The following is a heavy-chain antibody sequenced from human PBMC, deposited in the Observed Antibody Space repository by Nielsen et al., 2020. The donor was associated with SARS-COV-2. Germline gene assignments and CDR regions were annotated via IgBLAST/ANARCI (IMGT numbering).Heavy chain of an antibody. CDR2: GSGYSDNT. Sequence: ASVKVSCKASGYTFTSFGISWVRQAPGKGLEWMGWGSGYSDNTKYAQKLQGRVTMTTDTSTSTAYMELRSLRSDDTAVYYCARLRITLIVVAAMDVWGQGTTVTVSS. CDR3: ARLRITLIVVAAMDV. CDR1: GYTFTSFG. V-gene: IGHV1-18*01. J-gene: IGHJ6*02. D-gene: IGHD3-22*01.